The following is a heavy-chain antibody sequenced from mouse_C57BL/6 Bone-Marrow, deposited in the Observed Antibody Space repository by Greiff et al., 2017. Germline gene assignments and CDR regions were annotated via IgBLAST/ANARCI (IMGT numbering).Heavy chain of an antibody. CDR3: ASWGGFAY. CDR2: INPYNGGT. V-gene: IGHV1-19*01. D-gene: IGHD4-1*01. CDR1: GYTFTDYY. Sequence: EVKLLESGPVLVKPGASVKMSCKASGYTFTDYYMNWVKQSHGKSPEWIGVINPYNGGTSYNQKFKGKATLTVDKSSSTAYMELNSLTSEDSAVYYCASWGGFAYWGQGTLVTVSA. J-gene: IGHJ3*01.